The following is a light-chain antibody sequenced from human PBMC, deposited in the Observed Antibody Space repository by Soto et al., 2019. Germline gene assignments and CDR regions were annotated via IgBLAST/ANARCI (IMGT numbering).Light chain of an antibody. J-gene: IGKJ4*01. V-gene: IGKV1-9*01. CDR3: QHHDSYPLS. CDR2: GAS. Sequence: DIQLTQSPSFLSASVGDRVTITCRASQGINNYLAWYQQQAGKAPKLLIYGASTLQSGVPSRFSGSGSGTQFTLTITTLQPEDFATYYCQHHDSYPLSFGGGIKAEIK. CDR1: QGINNY.